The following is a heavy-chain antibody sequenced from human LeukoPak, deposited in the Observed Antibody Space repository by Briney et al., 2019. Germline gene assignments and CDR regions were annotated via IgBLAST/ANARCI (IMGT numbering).Heavy chain of an antibody. V-gene: IGHV4-61*02. J-gene: IGHJ3*02. CDR3: ARGDYYGSGSYYNSAFDI. Sequence: SETLSLTCTVSGGSISTGTYYWSWIRQPAGKGLEWIGRIYTSGSTNYNPSLKSRVTISVDTSKNQFSLELSSVTAADTAVYYCARGDYYGSGSYYNSAFDIWGQGTMVTVSS. CDR1: GGSISTGTYY. D-gene: IGHD3-10*01. CDR2: IYTSGST.